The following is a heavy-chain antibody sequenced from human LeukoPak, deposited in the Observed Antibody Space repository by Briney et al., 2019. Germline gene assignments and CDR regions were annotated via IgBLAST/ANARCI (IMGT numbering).Heavy chain of an antibody. CDR3: TTENSGTLDH. D-gene: IGHD1-26*01. Sequence: GGSLRPSCASSGVTVTNAYINWVRQAPGKGPEWVGLIKNKVDGDTTVYAAPVKGRFTISRDDPQNTVYLQMNSLKTEDTAVYYCTTENSGTLDHWGQGTLVTVSS. J-gene: IGHJ4*02. CDR1: GVTVTNAY. V-gene: IGHV3-15*01. CDR2: IKNKVDGDTT.